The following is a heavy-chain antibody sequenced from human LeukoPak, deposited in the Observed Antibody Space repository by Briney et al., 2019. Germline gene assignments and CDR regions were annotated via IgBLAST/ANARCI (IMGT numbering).Heavy chain of an antibody. CDR2: IYYSGST. V-gene: IGHV4-59*08. CDR1: GGSISSYY. CDR3: ARPILGAFDI. Sequence: SETLSLTCTVSGGSISSYYWSWIRQPPGKGLEWIGYIYYSGSTNYNPSLKSRVTISVDASKNQFSLKLSSVTAADTAVYYCARPILGAFDIWGQGTMVTVSS. J-gene: IGHJ3*02.